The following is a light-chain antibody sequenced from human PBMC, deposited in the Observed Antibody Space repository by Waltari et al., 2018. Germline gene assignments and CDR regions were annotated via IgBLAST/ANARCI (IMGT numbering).Light chain of an antibody. V-gene: IGKV1-5*03. CDR3: QRYNGFPLS. Sequence: DIQMTQSPSTLSASVGDRVTITCRASQSIGTWLAWYQQKPGKAPNLLIYKASVLESGVPSRFSCSGSATEFTLTISNLQPDDFATFYCQRYNGFPLSFGGGTRLDIK. CDR2: KAS. J-gene: IGKJ4*01. CDR1: QSIGTW.